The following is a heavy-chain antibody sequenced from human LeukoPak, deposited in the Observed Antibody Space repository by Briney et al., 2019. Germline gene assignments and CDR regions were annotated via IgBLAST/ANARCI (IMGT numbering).Heavy chain of an antibody. V-gene: IGHV3-30*04. CDR2: ISYDGSNK. J-gene: IGHJ4*02. CDR3: ARDLNVVVTALDY. Sequence: GRSLRLSCAASGFTFSSYAMHWVRQAPGKGLEWVAVISYDGSNKYYADSVKGRFTISRDNSKNTLYLQMNSLRAEDTAVYYCARDLNVVVTALDYWGQGTLVTVSS. CDR1: GFTFSSYA. D-gene: IGHD2-21*02.